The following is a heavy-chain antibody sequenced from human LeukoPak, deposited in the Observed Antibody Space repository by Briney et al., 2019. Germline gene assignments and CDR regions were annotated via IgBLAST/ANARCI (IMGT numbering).Heavy chain of an antibody. CDR2: AYYSGST. CDR3: ARDTVGATFPGAFDI. D-gene: IGHD1-26*01. Sequence: KASETLSLTCTVSGGSFSSGSYYWGWIRQPPGKGLEWIGSAYYSGSTYYNTSLKSRVTISVDTSKNQFSLKLSSVTAADTAVYYCARDTVGATFPGAFDIWGQGTMVTVSS. V-gene: IGHV4-39*07. CDR1: GGSFSSGSYY. J-gene: IGHJ3*02.